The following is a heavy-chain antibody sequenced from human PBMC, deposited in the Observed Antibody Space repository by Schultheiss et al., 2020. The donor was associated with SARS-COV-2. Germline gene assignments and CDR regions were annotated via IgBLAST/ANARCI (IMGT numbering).Heavy chain of an antibody. CDR3: ARRRSDGNWYLDT. D-gene: IGHD4-23*01. Sequence: SETLSLTCTVSGVSISSYCWNWIRQPPGKGLEWIGFIHDSGSTNYNPSLKSRVTISVDTSKNQFSLKLTSVIAADTAVYYCARRRSDGNWYLDTWGQGTLVTVSS. CDR1: GVSISSYC. V-gene: IGHV4-59*08. J-gene: IGHJ4*02. CDR2: IHDSGST.